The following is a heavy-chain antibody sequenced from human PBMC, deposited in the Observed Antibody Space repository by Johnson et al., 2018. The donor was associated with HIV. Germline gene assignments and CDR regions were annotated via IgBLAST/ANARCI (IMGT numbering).Heavy chain of an antibody. J-gene: IGHJ3*01. V-gene: IGHV3-20*04. D-gene: IGHD5-12*01. Sequence: VQLVESGGVVVRPGGSLRLSCAASGFTFDDYGMSWVRQAPGKGLEWVSGINWNGGSTGYADSVKGRFTISRDNAKNSLYLQMNSLRVEDTAVYYCARYPIRDDAFDVWGQGTMVTVSS. CDR1: GFTFDDYG. CDR2: INWNGGST. CDR3: ARYPIRDDAFDV.